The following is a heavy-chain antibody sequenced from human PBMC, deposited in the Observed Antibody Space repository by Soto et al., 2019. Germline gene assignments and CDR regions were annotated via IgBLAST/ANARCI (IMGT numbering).Heavy chain of an antibody. CDR2: ISQSAGGNT. CDR3: AGWNYDY. V-gene: IGHV3-23*01. J-gene: IGHJ4*02. D-gene: IGHD1-7*01. CDR1: VFNFRAYG. Sequence: GPLRLSCAASVFNFRAYGMMWVRQAPGKGLEWVSAISQSAGGNTYYADSVKGRFTISRDDSTNTLYLQMDSLRPEDTTQYYCAGWNYDYWGQGTQVTVSS.